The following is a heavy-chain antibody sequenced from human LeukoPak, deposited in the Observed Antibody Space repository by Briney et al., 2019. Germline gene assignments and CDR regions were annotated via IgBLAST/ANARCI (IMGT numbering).Heavy chain of an antibody. CDR1: GGSISSSSYS. D-gene: IGHD1-26*01. CDR2: IYHSGST. V-gene: IGHV4-39*01. CDR3: ARLIGAVGAQGGDFDV. J-gene: IGHJ3*01. Sequence: SETLSLTCTVSGGSISSSSYSWGWIRQPPGKGLEWIGSIYHSGSTHYNPSLRSQVTISIDTSTNQFSLKMSSVTAADTAVFYCARLIGAVGAQGGDFDVWGQGTMVTVSS.